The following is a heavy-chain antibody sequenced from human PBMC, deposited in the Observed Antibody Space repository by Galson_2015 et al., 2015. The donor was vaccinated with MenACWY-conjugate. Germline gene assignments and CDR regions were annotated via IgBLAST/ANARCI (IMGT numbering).Heavy chain of an antibody. V-gene: IGHV3-7*03. J-gene: IGHJ3*01. D-gene: IGHD6-19*01. CDR1: GFTFNTYW. Sequence: SLRLSCAASGFTFNTYWMDWVRQAPGKGLEWVANIKGDGSVTHYVESVEGRFTISRDSAKNSLHLQMNNLRAEDTATYYCARDLTPYSSVWLDAFDFWGQGTMVFVS. CDR2: IKGDGSVT. CDR3: ARDLTPYSSVWLDAFDF.